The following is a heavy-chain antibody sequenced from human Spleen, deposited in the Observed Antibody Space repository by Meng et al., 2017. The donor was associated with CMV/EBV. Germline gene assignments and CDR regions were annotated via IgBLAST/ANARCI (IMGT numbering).Heavy chain of an antibody. CDR3: ARPEYSSSPLDY. V-gene: IGHV1-2*02. J-gene: IGHJ4*02. CDR2: INPNSGGT. Sequence: HGPLVQLWVEVKKPGAYVTVPGKPSGTTFTGYSMHWVRQAPGQGLEWLGLINPNSGGTNYAQKFQGRVTMTRDTSISTAYMELSRLRSDDTAVYYCARPEYSSSPLDYWGQGTLVTVSS. CDR1: GTTFTGYS. D-gene: IGHD6-6*01.